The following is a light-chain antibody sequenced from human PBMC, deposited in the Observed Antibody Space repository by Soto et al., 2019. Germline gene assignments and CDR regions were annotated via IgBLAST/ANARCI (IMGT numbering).Light chain of an antibody. V-gene: IGKV3-20*01. Sequence: EIVLTQSPGTLSLSPGERATLSCRASQSVSSSYLAWYQQKPGQAPRLLIYGASSRATGIPDRFSGSGSGTDFTLTISRREPEAFAVYYCQQYGSSFTFGPVTKVDIK. CDR1: QSVSSSY. CDR2: GAS. CDR3: QQYGSSFT. J-gene: IGKJ3*01.